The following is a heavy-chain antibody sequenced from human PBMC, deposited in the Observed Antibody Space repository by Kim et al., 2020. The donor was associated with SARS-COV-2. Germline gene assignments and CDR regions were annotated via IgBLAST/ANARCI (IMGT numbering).Heavy chain of an antibody. CDR1: GVTFSSSA. CDR3: AAYHSIDVSAPYYFDF. CDR2: IAVGSGDT. V-gene: IGHV1-58*01. Sequence: SVKVSCKASGVTFSSSAVQWVRQARGQSLEWIGWIAVGSGDTKYAQGLQDRLTMTRDMSTSTAYMMLSSLGSDDTAVYYCAAYHSIDVSAPYYFDFWGQGTLVTVSS. J-gene: IGHJ4*02.